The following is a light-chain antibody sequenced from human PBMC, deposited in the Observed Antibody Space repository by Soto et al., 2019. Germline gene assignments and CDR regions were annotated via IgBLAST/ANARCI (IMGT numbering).Light chain of an antibody. CDR1: QNLLHSNGYNY. CDR3: AQGLATPFT. V-gene: IGKV2-28*01. Sequence: EIVLTQSPLSLPVTPGEPASISCRSSQNLLHSNGYNYLNWYLQKPGQSPQLLIYLGSNRASGGPDRFSGSGSGTDFTLTINRVEAEDVGLYFCAQGLATPFTFGGGTKVDIK. J-gene: IGKJ4*01. CDR2: LGS.